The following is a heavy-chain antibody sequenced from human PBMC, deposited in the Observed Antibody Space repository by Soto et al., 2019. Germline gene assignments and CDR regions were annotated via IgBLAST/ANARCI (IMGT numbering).Heavy chain of an antibody. CDR2: IKQDGSEE. V-gene: IGHV3-7*01. Sequence: EVQLVESGGVLVQPGGSLRLSFVDPGFTFSSYWRSWVRQAPGKGLEWVGNIKQDGSEENYVDSLKGRFTISRDNAKNSMYLQMNSLRAEDTAVYYCARIAATGRGWDVWGQGTTVVVSS. J-gene: IGHJ6*02. D-gene: IGHD6-13*01. CDR3: ARIAATGRGWDV. CDR1: GFTFSSYW.